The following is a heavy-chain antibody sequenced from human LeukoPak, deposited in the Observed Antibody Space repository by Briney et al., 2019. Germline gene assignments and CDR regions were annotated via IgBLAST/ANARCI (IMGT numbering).Heavy chain of an antibody. CDR3: ARQRYSDY. CDR1: GFTFSTYW. D-gene: IGHD2-15*01. J-gene: IGHJ4*02. V-gene: IGHV3-7*01. CDR2: TKEDGSEM. Sequence: QPGGSLRLSCAASGFTFSTYWMTWVRQAPGKGLEWVANTKEDGSEMSYVDSVKGRFTISRDNAKNSLSLEMSSLRAEDTAVYYCARQRYSDYWGQGTLVTVSS.